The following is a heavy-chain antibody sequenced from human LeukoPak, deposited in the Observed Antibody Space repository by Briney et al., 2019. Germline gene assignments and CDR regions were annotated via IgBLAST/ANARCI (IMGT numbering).Heavy chain of an antibody. CDR3: AREVDTGGFRPEGY. Sequence: GASVKVSCKASGYTFTSYGISWVRQAPGQGLEWMGWISGYDGKTNYAQKFQGRVTMTTDMSTSTGYMELRSLRSDDTAVYYCAREVDTGGFRPEGYWGQGTQVTVSS. CDR2: ISGYDGKT. J-gene: IGHJ4*02. V-gene: IGHV1-18*01. CDR1: GYTFTSYG. D-gene: IGHD5-18*01.